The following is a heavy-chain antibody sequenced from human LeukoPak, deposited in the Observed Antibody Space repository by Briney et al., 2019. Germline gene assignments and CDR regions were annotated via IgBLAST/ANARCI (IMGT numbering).Heavy chain of an antibody. V-gene: IGHV3-30*02. CDR1: GFTFSSYG. J-gene: IGHJ4*02. CDR3: AKEEGNTLGDY. CDR2: MRYDGNNK. Sequence: GGSLRLSCTTSGFTFSSYGMHWVRQAPGKGLEWVAFMRYDGNNKYYADSVKGRFTISRDNSKNTLYLQMNSLRSEGTAMYYCAKEEGNTLGDYWGQGTMVTVSS. D-gene: IGHD7-27*01.